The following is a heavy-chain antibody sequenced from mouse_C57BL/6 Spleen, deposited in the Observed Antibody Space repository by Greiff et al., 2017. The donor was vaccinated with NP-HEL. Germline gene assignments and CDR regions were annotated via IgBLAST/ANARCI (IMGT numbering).Heavy chain of an antibody. CDR2: IYPGSGST. V-gene: IGHV1-55*01. J-gene: IGHJ2*01. CDR3: AAYYYGSSDY. Sequence: VQLQQSGAELVKPGASVKMSCRASGYTFTSYWITWVKQRPGQGLEWIGDIYPGSGSTNYNEKFKSKATLTVDTSSSTAYMQLSSLTSEDSAVYDCAAYYYGSSDYWGQGTTLTVSA. D-gene: IGHD1-1*01. CDR1: GYTFTSYW.